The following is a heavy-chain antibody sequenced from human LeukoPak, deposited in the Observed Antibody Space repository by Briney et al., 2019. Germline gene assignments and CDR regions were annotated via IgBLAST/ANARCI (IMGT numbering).Heavy chain of an antibody. Sequence: ASVNVSCKASGGTFSSYAISWVRQAPGQGLEWMGGIIPIYCTANYAQKFQGRVTNTADESTSTAYMELSSLRSEDTAVYYCARDVDYYYGSGSYNAFDIWGQGTMVTVSS. CDR1: GGTFSSYA. D-gene: IGHD3-10*01. V-gene: IGHV1-69*13. J-gene: IGHJ3*02. CDR3: ARDVDYYYGSGSYNAFDI. CDR2: IIPIYCTA.